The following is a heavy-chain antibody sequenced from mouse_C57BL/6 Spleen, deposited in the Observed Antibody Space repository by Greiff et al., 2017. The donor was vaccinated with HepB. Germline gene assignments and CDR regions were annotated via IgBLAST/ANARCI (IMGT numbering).Heavy chain of an antibody. D-gene: IGHD1-1*01. V-gene: IGHV1-54*01. CDR3: ARREDYSDYYAMDY. Sequence: QVQLQQSGAELVRPGTSVKVSCKATGYAFPNYLIAWVKQRPGQGLEWIGVINPGSGGTNYNEKFKGRATLTADKSSSTAYMQLSSLTSEDSAVYFCARREDYSDYYAMDYWGQGTSVTVSS. CDR2: INPGSGGT. CDR1: GYAFPNYL. J-gene: IGHJ4*01.